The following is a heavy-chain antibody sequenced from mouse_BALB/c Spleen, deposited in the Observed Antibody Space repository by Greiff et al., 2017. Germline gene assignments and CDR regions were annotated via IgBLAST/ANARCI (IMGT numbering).Heavy chain of an antibody. Sequence: VQLQQSGPDLVKPSQSLSLTCTVTGYSFTSGYSWQWIRPPPGNKLEWMGYIHYSGSTNYNPSLTSRITITRDTSKNQFFLQLNTVTTEDTATYYCARDYGNYYAMDYWGQGTSVTVSS. D-gene: IGHD2-1*01. CDR2: IHYSGST. V-gene: IGHV3-1*02. J-gene: IGHJ4*01. CDR1: GYSFTSGYS. CDR3: ARDYGNYYAMDY.